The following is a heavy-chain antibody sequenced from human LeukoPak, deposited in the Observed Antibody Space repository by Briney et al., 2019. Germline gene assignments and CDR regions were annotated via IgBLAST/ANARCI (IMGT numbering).Heavy chain of an antibody. CDR3: AKDRTVGASYWYFDL. Sequence: GGSLRLSCAASGFTFSSYAMHWVRQAPGKGLEWVAVISYDGSNKYYADSVKGRFTISRDSSRNTLFLHMNTLRAEDTAIYYCAKDRTVGASYWYFDLWGRGTLVTVSS. CDR1: GFTFSSYA. D-gene: IGHD1-26*01. V-gene: IGHV3-30-3*01. CDR2: ISYDGSNK. J-gene: IGHJ2*01.